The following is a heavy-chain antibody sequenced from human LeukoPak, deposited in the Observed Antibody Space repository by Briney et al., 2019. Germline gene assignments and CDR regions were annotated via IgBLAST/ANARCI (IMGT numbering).Heavy chain of an antibody. CDR2: ISGSGGGT. V-gene: IGHV3-23*01. D-gene: IGHD1-26*01. Sequence: GGSLRLSCTVSGFTFSSYEMNWVRQAPGKGLEWVSGISGSGGGTYYADSVKGRFTISRDNSKSTLYLQMNSLRAEDTAVYYCAKDTAGELGFDIWGQGTMVTVSS. CDR3: AKDTAGELGFDI. CDR1: GFTFSSYE. J-gene: IGHJ3*02.